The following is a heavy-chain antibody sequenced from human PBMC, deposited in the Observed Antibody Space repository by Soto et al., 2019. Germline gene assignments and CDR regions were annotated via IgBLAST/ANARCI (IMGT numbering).Heavy chain of an antibody. CDR2: IIPIFGTA. CDR3: ARGRGYSYGYYDY. CDR1: GGTFSSYA. J-gene: IGHJ4*02. Sequence: SVKVSCKASGGTFSSYAISCVRQAPGQGLEWMGGIIPIFGTANYAQKFQGRVTITADESTSTAYMELSSLRSEDTAVYYCARGRGYSYGYYDYWGQGTLVTVSS. D-gene: IGHD5-18*01. V-gene: IGHV1-69*13.